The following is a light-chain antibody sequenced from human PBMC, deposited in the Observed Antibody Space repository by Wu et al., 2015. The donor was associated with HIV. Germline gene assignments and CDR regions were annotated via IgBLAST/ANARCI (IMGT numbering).Light chain of an antibody. CDR1: QSVRRD. CDR3: QQYNKRPPWT. J-gene: IGKJ1*01. Sequence: EIVMTQPPATLSVSPGESTTLSCRASQSVRRDLAWYQQKPGQAPRLLIYGASTRATGIPARFSGSGSGTEFTLTTSSMQSEDSAVYYCQQYNKRPPWTFGQGTKVEIK. CDR2: GAS. V-gene: IGKV3-15*01.